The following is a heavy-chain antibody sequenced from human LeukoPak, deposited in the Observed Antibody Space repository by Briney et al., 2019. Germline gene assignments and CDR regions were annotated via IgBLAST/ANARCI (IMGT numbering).Heavy chain of an antibody. J-gene: IGHJ4*02. D-gene: IGHD3-10*01. V-gene: IGHV3-30-3*01. CDR3: ARGGFGDQFDY. Sequence: QPGRSLRLSCAASGFTFSSYAMHWVRQAPGKGLEWVAVISYDGSNKYYADSVKGRFTISRDNSKNTLYLQMNSLRAEDTAVYYCARGGFGDQFDYWGQGTLVTVSS. CDR1: GFTFSSYA. CDR2: ISYDGSNK.